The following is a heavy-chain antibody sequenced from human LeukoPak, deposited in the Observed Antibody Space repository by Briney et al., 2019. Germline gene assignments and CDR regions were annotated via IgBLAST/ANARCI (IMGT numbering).Heavy chain of an antibody. CDR2: ISYDGNNK. J-gene: IGHJ6*02. V-gene: IGHV3-30-3*01. D-gene: IGHD1-14*01. CDR1: GFTFSSYS. Sequence: PGRSLRLSCSASGFTFSSYSMHWVRQAPGKGLEWVAVISYDGNNKYDADSVKGRFTTSRDSSKNTLYLQMNSLRAEDTAVYYCAKVSGGGLYYDGMDVWGQGTTVTVSS. CDR3: AKVSGGGLYYDGMDV.